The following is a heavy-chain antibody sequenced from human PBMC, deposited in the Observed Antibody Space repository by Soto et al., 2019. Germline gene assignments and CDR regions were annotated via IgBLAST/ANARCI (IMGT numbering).Heavy chain of an antibody. CDR3: ATVYSMVRGVITAYDAFDI. CDR1: GGTFSSYA. CDR2: IIPIFGTA. Sequence: SVKVSCKASGGTFSSYAISWVRQAPGQGLEWMGGIIPIFGTANYAQKFQGRVTITADESASTAYMELSSLRSEDTAVYYCATVYSMVRGVITAYDAFDIWGQGTMVTVSS. V-gene: IGHV1-69*13. D-gene: IGHD3-10*01. J-gene: IGHJ3*02.